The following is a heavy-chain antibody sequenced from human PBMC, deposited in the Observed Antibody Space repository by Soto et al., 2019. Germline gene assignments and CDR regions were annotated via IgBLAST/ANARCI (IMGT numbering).Heavy chain of an antibody. Sequence: ASVKVSCKASGYTFTGYYMHWVRQAPGQGLEWMGWINPNSGGTNYAQKFQGRVTMTRDTSISTAYMELSRLRSDDTAVYYCARDSRAYSSSWYCVHWFDPWGQGTLVTVSS. J-gene: IGHJ5*02. CDR2: INPNSGGT. CDR3: ARDSRAYSSSWYCVHWFDP. V-gene: IGHV1-2*02. CDR1: GYTFTGYY. D-gene: IGHD6-13*01.